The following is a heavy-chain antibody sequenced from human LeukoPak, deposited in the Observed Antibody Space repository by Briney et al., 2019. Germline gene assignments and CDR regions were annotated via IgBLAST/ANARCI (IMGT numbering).Heavy chain of an antibody. D-gene: IGHD6-19*01. J-gene: IGHJ4*02. V-gene: IGHV3-43*02. CDR1: GFTFSSYW. CDR3: AKETEPGIAVAGVDY. Sequence: GGSLRLSCAASGFTFSSYWMSWVRQAPGKGLEWVSLISGDGGSTYYADSVRGRFTISRDNSKNSLYLQMNSLRTEDTALYYCAKETEPGIAVAGVDYWGQGTLVTVSS. CDR2: ISGDGGST.